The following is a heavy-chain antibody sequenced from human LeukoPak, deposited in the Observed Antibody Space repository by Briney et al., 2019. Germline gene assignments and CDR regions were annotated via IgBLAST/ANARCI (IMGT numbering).Heavy chain of an antibody. D-gene: IGHD6-19*01. CDR2: ISSSSSYI. Sequence: PGGSLRLSCAASGFTFSSYSMNWVRQAPGKGLEWVSSISSSSSYIYYADSVKGRFTISRDNAKNSLYLQMNSLRAEDTAVYYCARKVAGPGYDAFDIWDQGTMVTVSS. V-gene: IGHV3-21*01. J-gene: IGHJ3*02. CDR1: GFTFSSYS. CDR3: ARKVAGPGYDAFDI.